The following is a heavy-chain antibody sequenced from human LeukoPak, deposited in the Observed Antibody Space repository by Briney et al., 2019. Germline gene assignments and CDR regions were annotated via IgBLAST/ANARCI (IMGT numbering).Heavy chain of an antibody. V-gene: IGHV3-48*03. CDR1: GFTFSSYE. CDR3: AAFRGYGGPFGAFDI. D-gene: IGHD4-23*01. CDR2: ISQGGSTI. Sequence: PGGSLRLSCAASGFTFSSYEMNWVRQAPGKGLEWVSYISQGGSTIYYVDSVKGRFTISRDNAKKSLYLQMNSLRDEDTAVYYCAAFRGYGGPFGAFDIWGQGTTVTVSS. J-gene: IGHJ3*02.